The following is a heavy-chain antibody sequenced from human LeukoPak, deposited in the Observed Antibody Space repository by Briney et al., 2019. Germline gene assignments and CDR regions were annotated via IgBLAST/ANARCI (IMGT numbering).Heavy chain of an antibody. Sequence: GGSLRLSCAVSGFTFSSYSMNWVRQAPGKGLEWVSSISSSSSYIYYADSVKGRFTISRDNAKNSLYLQMNSLRAEDTAVYYCATEPHDFWSGYYTPGDYWGQGTLVTVPS. CDR1: GFTFSSYS. CDR3: ATEPHDFWSGYYTPGDY. V-gene: IGHV3-21*01. CDR2: ISSSSSYI. D-gene: IGHD3-3*01. J-gene: IGHJ4*02.